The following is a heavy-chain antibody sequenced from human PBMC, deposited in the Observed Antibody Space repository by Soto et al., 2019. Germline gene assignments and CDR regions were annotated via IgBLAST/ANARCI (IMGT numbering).Heavy chain of an antibody. V-gene: IGHV1-69*13. CDR3: ARDSLYSSSSIHYYYGMDV. CDR1: GGTFSSYA. J-gene: IGHJ6*02. Sequence: ASVKVSGKASGGTFSSYAISWVRQAPGQGLEWMGGIIPIFGTANYAQKFQGRVTITADESTSTAYMELSSLRSEDTAVYYCARDSLYSSSSIHYYYGMDVWGQGTTVTVSS. CDR2: IIPIFGTA. D-gene: IGHD6-6*01.